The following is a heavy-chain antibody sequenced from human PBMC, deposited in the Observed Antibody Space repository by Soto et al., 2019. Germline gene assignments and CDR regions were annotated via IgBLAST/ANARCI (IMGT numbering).Heavy chain of an antibody. Sequence: QVQLVQSGAEVKKPGASVRVSCKASGYSFTDYHIHWVRQAPGQGLEWLGRINPKSGGTSTAQKFQGWVTMTRDRSISTGYMELTRLRSDDTAVYFCARGHSTDCSNGVCSFFYNHEMDVWGQGTTVTVSS. CDR1: GYSFTDYH. CDR3: ARGHSTDCSNGVCSFFYNHEMDV. D-gene: IGHD2-8*01. J-gene: IGHJ6*02. V-gene: IGHV1-2*04. CDR2: INPKSGGT.